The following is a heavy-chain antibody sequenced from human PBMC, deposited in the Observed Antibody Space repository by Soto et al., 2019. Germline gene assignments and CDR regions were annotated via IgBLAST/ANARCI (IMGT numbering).Heavy chain of an antibody. V-gene: IGHV1-69*13. CDR2: IIPIFGTA. CDR1: GGTFGSYA. CDR3: AREKVSGPYYFDY. J-gene: IGHJ4*02. Sequence: ASVKVSCKASGGTFGSYAISWVRQAPGQGLEWMGGIIPIFGTANYAQKFQGRVTITADESTSTAYMELSSLRSEDTAVYYCAREKVSGPYYFDYWGQGTLVTVSS.